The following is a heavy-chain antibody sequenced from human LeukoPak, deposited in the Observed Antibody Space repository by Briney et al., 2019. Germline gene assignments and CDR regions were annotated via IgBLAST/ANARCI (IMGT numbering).Heavy chain of an antibody. D-gene: IGHD6-13*01. CDR3: ARQGSSLPLNY. J-gene: IGHJ4*02. Sequence: ASVKVSCKASGYTFTSYAMHWVRQAPGQRLEWMGWINAGNGNTKYPQKFQGRVTITRDTSASTAYMELSSLRSEDTAVYYCARQGSSLPLNYWGQGTLVTVSS. CDR2: INAGNGNT. V-gene: IGHV1-3*01. CDR1: GYTFTSYA.